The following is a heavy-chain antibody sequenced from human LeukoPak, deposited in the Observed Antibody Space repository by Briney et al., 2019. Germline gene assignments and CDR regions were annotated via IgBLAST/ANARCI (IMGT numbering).Heavy chain of an antibody. CDR2: IYYSGST. Sequence: SQTLSLTCTVSGDSISSGTYYWSWIRQPAGKGLEWIGRIYYSGSTYYDPSLKSRVTISVDTSKNQFSLKLSSVTAADTAVYYCARHSSERVGSTSRTYYYYYMDVWGKGTTVTVSS. D-gene: IGHD2-2*01. V-gene: IGHV4-61*02. CDR1: GDSISSGTYY. CDR3: ARHSSERVGSTSRTYYYYYMDV. J-gene: IGHJ6*03.